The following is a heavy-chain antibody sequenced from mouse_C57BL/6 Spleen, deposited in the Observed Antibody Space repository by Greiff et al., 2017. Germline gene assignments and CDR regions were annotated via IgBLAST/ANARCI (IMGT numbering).Heavy chain of an antibody. J-gene: IGHJ4*01. D-gene: IGHD1-1*01. V-gene: IGHV1-69*01. CDR1: GYTFTSYW. CDR2: IDPSDSYT. CDR3: ARSSPAMDY. Sequence: QVQLQQPGAELVTPGASVKLSCKASGYTFTSYWMHWVKQRPGQGLEWIGEIDPSDSYTNYNQKFKGKSTLTVDKSSSTAYMQLSSLTSEDSAVYYCARSSPAMDYWGQGTSVTVSS.